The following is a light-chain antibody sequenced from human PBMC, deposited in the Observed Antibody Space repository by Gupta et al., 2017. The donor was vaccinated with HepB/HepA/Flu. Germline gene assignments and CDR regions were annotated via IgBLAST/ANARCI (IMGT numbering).Light chain of an antibody. Sequence: QSVLTQPPSVSGAPGQRVTISCTGSSSNIGAGYDVHWYQQLPGTAPKLLIYGNSIRPSGVPDRFSGSKSGTSASLAITGLQAEVEADYYCQSYDSSLSGSKVFGTGTKVTVL. CDR1: SSNIGAGYD. J-gene: IGLJ1*01. CDR2: GNS. CDR3: QSYDSSLSGSKV. V-gene: IGLV1-40*01.